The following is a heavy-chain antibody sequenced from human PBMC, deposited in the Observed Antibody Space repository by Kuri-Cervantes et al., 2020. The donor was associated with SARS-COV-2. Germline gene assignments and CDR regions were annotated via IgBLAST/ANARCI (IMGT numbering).Heavy chain of an antibody. J-gene: IGHJ4*02. D-gene: IGHD2-2*02. V-gene: IGHV3-53*01. CDR2: IYRGGST. Sequence: GGSLRLSCAASGFTVGSNYMGWVRQAPGKGLEWVSVIYRGGSTYYADSVKCRFTISRDNAKNSPYLQMNSLRAEDTAVYYCARVPNVGPAAIGGGYWGQGTLVTVSS. CDR1: GFTVGSNY. CDR3: ARVPNVGPAAIGGGY.